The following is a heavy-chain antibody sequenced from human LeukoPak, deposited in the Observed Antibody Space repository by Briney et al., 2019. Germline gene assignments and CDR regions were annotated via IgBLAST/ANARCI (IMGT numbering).Heavy chain of an antibody. D-gene: IGHD2-15*01. CDR2: ISYDGSNK. J-gene: IGHJ3*02. Sequence: GGSLRLSCAASGFTFSSYAMHWVRQAPGKGLEWVAVISYDGSNKYYADSVKGRFTISRDNSKNTLYLQMNSPRAEDTAVYYCAGDGGPYAFDIWGQGTMVTVSS. CDR3: AGDGGPYAFDI. V-gene: IGHV3-30-3*01. CDR1: GFTFSSYA.